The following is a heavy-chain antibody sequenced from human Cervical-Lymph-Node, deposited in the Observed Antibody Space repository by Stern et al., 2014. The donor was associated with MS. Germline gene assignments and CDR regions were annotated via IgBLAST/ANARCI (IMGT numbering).Heavy chain of an antibody. J-gene: IGHJ6*02. Sequence: EVQLVESGGGLVRPGGSLRLSCAASGFTFSSYWMHWVRPVPGKGLGGVSRVGRDGSDPIYADSVKGRFTISRDNSRNTVYLQMNRLRAEDTAVYFCAREYEVYSIQAYYGMDVWGQGTTVIVSS. V-gene: IGHV3-74*02. CDR2: VGRDGSDP. CDR1: GFTFSSYW. D-gene: IGHD2-8*01. CDR3: AREYEVYSIQAYYGMDV.